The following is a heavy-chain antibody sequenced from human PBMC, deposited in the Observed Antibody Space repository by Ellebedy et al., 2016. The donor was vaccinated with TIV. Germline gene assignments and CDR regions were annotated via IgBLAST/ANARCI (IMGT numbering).Heavy chain of an antibody. CDR1: GGSISSSSYY. V-gene: IGHV4-39*01. Sequence: SETLSLXXTVSGGSISSSSYYWGWIRQPPGKGLEWIGSIYYSGSTYYNPSLKSRVTISVDTSKNQFSLKLSSVTAADTAVYYCARLHEVVVVPAARIWWFDPWGQGTLVTVSS. D-gene: IGHD2-2*01. CDR3: ARLHEVVVVPAARIWWFDP. J-gene: IGHJ5*02. CDR2: IYYSGST.